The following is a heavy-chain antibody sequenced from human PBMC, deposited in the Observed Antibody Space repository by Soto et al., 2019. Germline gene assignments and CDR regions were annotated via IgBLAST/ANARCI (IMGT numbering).Heavy chain of an antibody. CDR2: IIPIFGTA. CDR1: GGTFSSYA. Sequence: GASVKVSCKASGGTFSSYAISWVRQAPGQGLEWMGGIIPIFGTANYAQKFQGRVTITADESTSTAYMELSSLRSEDTAVYYCARADYDILTGYYTGRAYYGMDVWGQGTTVTVSS. V-gene: IGHV1-69*13. J-gene: IGHJ6*02. CDR3: ARADYDILTGYYTGRAYYGMDV. D-gene: IGHD3-9*01.